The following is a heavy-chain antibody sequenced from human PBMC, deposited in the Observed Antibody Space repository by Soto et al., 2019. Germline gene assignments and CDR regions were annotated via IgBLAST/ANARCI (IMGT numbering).Heavy chain of an antibody. Sequence: PSETLSLTCTVSGGSISSYYWSWIRQPPGKGLEWIGYIYYSGSTNYNPSLKSRVTISVDTSKNQFSLKLSSVTAADTAVYYCASGGITGTTWSYWFDPWGQGTLVTVSS. J-gene: IGHJ5*02. CDR3: ASGGITGTTWSYWFDP. CDR1: GGSISSYY. D-gene: IGHD1-7*01. V-gene: IGHV4-59*01. CDR2: IYYSGST.